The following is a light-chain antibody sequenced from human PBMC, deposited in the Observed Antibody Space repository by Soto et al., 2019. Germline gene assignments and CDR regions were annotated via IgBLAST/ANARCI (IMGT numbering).Light chain of an antibody. CDR2: GAS. CDR3: QQFHYWST. V-gene: IGKV3-15*01. CDR1: QSTNNY. Sequence: EIMMTQSPATLSVSPGERATLACRASQSTNNYLAWYQQKPGQAPRLLIDGASTRATGLPARFSGSGCGTEFPLTISRVPSEDFAFYCCQQFHYWSTFGQGTKVDIK. J-gene: IGKJ1*01.